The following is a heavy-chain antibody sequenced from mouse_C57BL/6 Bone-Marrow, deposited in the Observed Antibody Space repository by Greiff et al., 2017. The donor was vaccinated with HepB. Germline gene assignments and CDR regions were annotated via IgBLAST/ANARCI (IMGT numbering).Heavy chain of an antibody. CDR2: IHPNSGST. J-gene: IGHJ2*01. Sequence: VQLQQPGPELVKPGASVKLSSKASGYISPTYWRPWVNRRPGQGLEWIGMIHPNSGSTNYNEKFKSKATLTVDKSSSTAYMQLSSLTSEDSAVYYCATTGVDYWGQGTTLTVSS. CDR3: ATTGVDY. CDR1: GYISPTYW. D-gene: IGHD4-1*02. V-gene: IGHV1-64*01.